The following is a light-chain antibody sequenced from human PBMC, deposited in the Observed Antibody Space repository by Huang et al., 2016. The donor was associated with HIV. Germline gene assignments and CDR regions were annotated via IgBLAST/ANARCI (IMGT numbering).Light chain of an antibody. J-gene: IGKJ1*01. CDR3: MHALQTPWT. Sequence: DIVMTQSPLSLSVTPGEPASISCRSSQSILQSNGYMYLDWYVQKPGQSQQLLIYLGSSRASGVPDRFSGSASGTDFSLRISRVEAEDVGVYYCMHALQTPWTFGQGTKVEIK. V-gene: IGKV2-28*01. CDR1: QSILQSNGYMY. CDR2: LGS.